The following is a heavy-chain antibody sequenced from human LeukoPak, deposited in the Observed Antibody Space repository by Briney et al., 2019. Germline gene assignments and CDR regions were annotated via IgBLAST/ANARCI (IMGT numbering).Heavy chain of an antibody. J-gene: IGHJ5*02. V-gene: IGHV3-53*01. Sequence: GGSLRLSCAASGFTFSSYWMSWVRQAPGKGLEWVSVIYSGGGTYYADSVKGRFTISRDNSKNTLYLQMNSLRAEDTAVYYCARGSNWFDPWGQGTLVTVSS. CDR1: GFTFSSYW. CDR2: IYSGGGT. CDR3: ARGSNWFDP.